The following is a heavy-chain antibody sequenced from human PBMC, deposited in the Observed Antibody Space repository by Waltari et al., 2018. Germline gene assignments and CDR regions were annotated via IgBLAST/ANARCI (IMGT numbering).Heavy chain of an antibody. CDR2: INPNSGGT. CDR3: AREAIQKYYYYYGMDV. J-gene: IGHJ6*02. V-gene: IGHV1-2*02. CDR1: GYTFTGYY. Sequence: QVQLVQSGAEVKKPGASVKVSCKASGYTFTGYYMHWVRQAPGQGLEWMGWINPNSGGTNYAQKFQGRVTMTRETSISTAYMELSRLRSDDTAVYYCAREAIQKYYYYYGMDVWGQGTTVTVSS.